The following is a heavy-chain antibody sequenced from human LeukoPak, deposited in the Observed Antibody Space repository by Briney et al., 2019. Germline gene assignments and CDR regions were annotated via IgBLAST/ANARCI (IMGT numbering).Heavy chain of an antibody. CDR2: IYYSGST. CDR3: ASTYYDFWSGFDY. D-gene: IGHD3-3*01. V-gene: IGHV4-61*05. J-gene: IGHJ4*02. CDR1: GGSISSSSYY. Sequence: PSETLSLTCTVSGGSISSSSYYWGWIRQPPGKGLEWIGYIYYSGSTNYNPSLKSRVTISVDTSKNQFSLKLSSVAAADTAVYYCASTYYDFWSGFDYWGQGTLVTVSS.